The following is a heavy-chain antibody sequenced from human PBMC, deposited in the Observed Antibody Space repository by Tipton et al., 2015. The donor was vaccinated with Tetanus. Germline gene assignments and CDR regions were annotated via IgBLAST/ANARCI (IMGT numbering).Heavy chain of an antibody. CDR1: GFTFDDYG. V-gene: IGHV3-9*01. CDR2: ISWNSGRI. CDR3: VRDSGRRVSRLEYPDN. D-gene: IGHD2-2*01. Sequence: RSLRLSCAASGFTFDDYGVYWVRQGPGKGLEWVAGISWNSGRIGYADFVKGRFIISRDNAKNSLYLQINTLRPEDTAFYYCVRDSGRRVSRLEYPDNWGQGTLVTVSS. J-gene: IGHJ4*02.